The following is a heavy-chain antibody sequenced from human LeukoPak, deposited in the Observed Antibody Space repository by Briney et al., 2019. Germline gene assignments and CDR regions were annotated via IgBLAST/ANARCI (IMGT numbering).Heavy chain of an antibody. CDR1: GGSISSSYYY. Sequence: SETLSLTCTVSGGSISSSYYYWGWIRQPPGKGLEWIGSIYYSGSTYYNPSLKSRVTISVDTSKNQFSLKLRSVTAADTAVYCCARHFGTWGQGTLVTVSS. CDR2: IYYSGST. D-gene: IGHD3/OR15-3a*01. J-gene: IGHJ4*02. CDR3: ARHFGT. V-gene: IGHV4-39*01.